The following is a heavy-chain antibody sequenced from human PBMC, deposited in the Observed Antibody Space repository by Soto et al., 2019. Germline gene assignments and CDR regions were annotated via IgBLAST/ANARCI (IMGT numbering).Heavy chain of an antibody. D-gene: IGHD5-12*01. CDR1: GGSISSGGYY. Sequence: QVQLQESGPGLVKPSQTLSLTCTVSGGSISSGGYYWTWIRQHPGQGLEWIGYIYYSGSTYYNPSLKRRVGISVDTSKNQFSLNLSSVTAADTAVYYCARDQGGYGSMCYWGQGTLVTVSS. CDR3: ARDQGGYGSMCY. CDR2: IYYSGST. J-gene: IGHJ4*02. V-gene: IGHV4-31*03.